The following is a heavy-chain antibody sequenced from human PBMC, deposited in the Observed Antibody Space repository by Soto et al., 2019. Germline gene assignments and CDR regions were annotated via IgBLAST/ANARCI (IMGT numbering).Heavy chain of an antibody. V-gene: IGHV4-31*03. CDR1: GGSISSGGYY. CDR2: IYYSGST. Sequence: SETLSLTCTVSGGSISSGGYYWSWIRQHPGKGLEWIGYIYYSGSTYYNPSLKSRVTISVDTSKNQFSLKLSSVTAADTAVYYCAHALRYDILSGYYPLINWGQGTLVTVSS. D-gene: IGHD3-9*01. J-gene: IGHJ4*02. CDR3: AHALRYDILSGYYPLIN.